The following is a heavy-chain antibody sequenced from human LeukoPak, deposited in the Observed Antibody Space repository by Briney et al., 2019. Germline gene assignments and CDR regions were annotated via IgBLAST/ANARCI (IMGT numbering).Heavy chain of an antibody. CDR3: AKDYFGSLEY. J-gene: IGHJ4*02. D-gene: IGHD2/OR15-2a*01. V-gene: IGHV3-74*03. CDR2: IKSDGGT. Sequence: GGSLRLSCAASGFAFSVSWMHWVRQAPGKGLVWVSVIKSDGGTAYADSVKGRFTISRDNAKNTAYLQMNSLRDEDTAVYYCAKDYFGSLEYWGQGILVTVSS. CDR1: GFAFSVSW.